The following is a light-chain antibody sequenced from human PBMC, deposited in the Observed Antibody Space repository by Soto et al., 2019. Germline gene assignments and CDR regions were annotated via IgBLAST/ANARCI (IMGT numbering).Light chain of an antibody. Sequence: EIVMTQSPATLSVSPGERATLSCRASQSVNSNLAWYRQKPGQAPRLLISDASTRATGVPARFSGSGAGTEVTLTSSSLQSEDAGIYYCQQYNFWPPLTFGGGTKVEIK. CDR2: DAS. CDR3: QQYNFWPPLT. V-gene: IGKV3-15*01. J-gene: IGKJ4*01. CDR1: QSVNSN.